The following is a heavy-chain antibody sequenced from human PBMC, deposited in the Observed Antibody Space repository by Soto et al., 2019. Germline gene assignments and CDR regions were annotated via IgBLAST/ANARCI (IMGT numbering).Heavy chain of an antibody. CDR1: GYTFTGYY. D-gene: IGHD1-1*01. V-gene: IGHV1-2*04. CDR3: AREGLRTSMNYYYGMDV. Sequence: ASVKVSCKASGYTFTGYYMHWVRQAPGQGLEWMGWINPNGGGTNYAQKFQGWVTMTRDTSISTAYMELSRLRSDDTAVYYCAREGLRTSMNYYYGMDVWGQGTTVTVSS. CDR2: INPNGGGT. J-gene: IGHJ6*02.